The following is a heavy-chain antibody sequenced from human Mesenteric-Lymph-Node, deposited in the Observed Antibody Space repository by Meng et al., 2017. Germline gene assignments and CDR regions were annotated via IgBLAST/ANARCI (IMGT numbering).Heavy chain of an antibody. D-gene: IGHD5-24*01. J-gene: IGHJ4*02. CDR1: GFTFSSYA. Sequence: GESLKISCAASGFTFSSYAMSWVRQAPGKGLEWVSAISGSGGSTYYADSVKGRFTISRDNSKNTLYLQMNSLRGEDSAVYYCVWDKARHADGSWGQGTLVTVSS. CDR3: VWDKARHADGS. CDR2: ISGSGGST. V-gene: IGHV3-23*01.